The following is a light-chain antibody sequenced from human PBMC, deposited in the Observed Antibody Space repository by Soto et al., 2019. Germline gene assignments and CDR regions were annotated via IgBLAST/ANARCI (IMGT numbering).Light chain of an antibody. J-gene: IGKJ1*01. CDR2: DAS. V-gene: IGKV1-5*01. Sequence: EIQMTQSPSTLSASVGDRVTITCRASQSISSWLAWYQQKPGKAPKLLIYDASGRESGVPSRFSGSGSGTEFTLTISSLESDDFATYYCQQYNSYSPWTFGQGTKVEIK. CDR1: QSISSW. CDR3: QQYNSYSPWT.